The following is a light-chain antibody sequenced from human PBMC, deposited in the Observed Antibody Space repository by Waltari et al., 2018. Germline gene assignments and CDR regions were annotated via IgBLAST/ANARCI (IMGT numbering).Light chain of an antibody. CDR3: SSYAGSKV. CDR2: EVS. CDR1: SSDVGGYNY. J-gene: IGLJ2*01. V-gene: IGLV2-8*01. Sequence: QSALTQPPSASGSPGQSVTISCTGTSSDVGGYNYVSWYQQHPGKAPQLMIYEVSKRPSGVPDRVSGSKSGNTASLTVSGLQAEDEADYYCSSYAGSKVFGGRTKLTIL.